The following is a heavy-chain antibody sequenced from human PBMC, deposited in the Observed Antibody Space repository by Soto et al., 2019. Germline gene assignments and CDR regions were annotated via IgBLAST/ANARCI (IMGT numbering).Heavy chain of an antibody. CDR1: GGSLSDYF. Sequence: QVQLQQWGAGLLKPSETLSLTCVVSGGSLSDYFWSWIRQPPGMALEWIGEINHLGSINYNPSLKRRVPMSVYTSKNQCALTLNSVTAADTATYYCARGGISHWSYFYYMDVWDRGTTVTVSS. V-gene: IGHV4-34*01. CDR2: INHLGSI. J-gene: IGHJ6*03. CDR3: ARGGISHWSYFYYMDV. D-gene: IGHD2-21*01.